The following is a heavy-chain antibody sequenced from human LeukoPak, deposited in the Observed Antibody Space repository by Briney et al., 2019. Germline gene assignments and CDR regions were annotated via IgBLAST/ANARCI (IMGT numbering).Heavy chain of an antibody. J-gene: IGHJ4*02. CDR2: IKSKNDGETT. V-gene: IGHV3-15*01. D-gene: IGHD2/OR15-2a*01. CDR3: TKDDPFNKY. CDR1: EFTFSIAW. Sequence: GGSLRLSCAASEFTFSIAWMTWVRQAPGKGLEWVGRIKSKNDGETTDYAATVKGRFSISRDDSRNTLYLQMDSLTEDTAVYYCTKDDPFNKYWGQGTLVTVSS.